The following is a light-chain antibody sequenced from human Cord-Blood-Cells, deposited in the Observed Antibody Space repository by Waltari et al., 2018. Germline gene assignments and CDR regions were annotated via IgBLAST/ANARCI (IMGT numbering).Light chain of an antibody. Sequence: DIQMTQSPSSLSTSLLDIVTITFRVTHSISIYVNWYQQKPGKAPKLLIYAASSLQSGFPSRFSGSRSGTDFTINIRIMKHEDFATYYCQQSYSTTFTFGPGTKVDIK. CDR1: HSISIY. J-gene: IGKJ3*01. CDR3: QQSYSTTFT. CDR2: AAS. V-gene: IGKV1-39*01.